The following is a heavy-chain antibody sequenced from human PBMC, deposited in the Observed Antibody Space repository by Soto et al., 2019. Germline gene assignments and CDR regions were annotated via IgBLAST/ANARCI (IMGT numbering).Heavy chain of an antibody. CDR2: ISGSGDST. Sequence: HPGWSMRLSCAASGFTFSSYAMSWVRQAPGKGLEWVSAISGSGDSTYYADSVKGRFAISRDNSKNTLYLQMNSLRAEDTAVYYFAKDIYLDYSESRGNYPWYYYRLDAWGQGTTVTV. CDR3: AKDIYLDYSESRGNYPWYYYRLDA. CDR1: GFTFSSYA. V-gene: IGHV3-23*01. J-gene: IGHJ6*02. D-gene: IGHD3-22*01.